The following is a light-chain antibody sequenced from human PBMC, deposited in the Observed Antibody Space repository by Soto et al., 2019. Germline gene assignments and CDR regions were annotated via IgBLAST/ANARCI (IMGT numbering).Light chain of an antibody. CDR1: SSDVGRYKL. CDR3: SSDRASTTLI. CDR2: DVT. Sequence: QSVLTQPASVSGSPVQSITISCTGTSSDVGRYKLVSWYQQHPGKAPKLMIYDVTNRPSGVSNRFSGSKSGNTASLTISGLEEEDEADYYCSSDRASTTLIFGGGTKLTVL. J-gene: IGLJ2*01. V-gene: IGLV2-14*03.